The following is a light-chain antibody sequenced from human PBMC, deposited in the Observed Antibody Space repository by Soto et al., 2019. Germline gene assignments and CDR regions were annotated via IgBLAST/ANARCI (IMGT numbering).Light chain of an antibody. J-gene: IGKJ1*01. CDR3: QQTYTFPRT. Sequence: DIQMTQSPSSLSASVGDRVTIACRASQSISSYLHWYQQKPGKAPELLISSASRLQSGVPSRFSGSGSGTDFTLTISSLQPEDFATYYCQQTYTFPRTFGHGTKVEVK. CDR2: SAS. CDR1: QSISSY. V-gene: IGKV1-39*01.